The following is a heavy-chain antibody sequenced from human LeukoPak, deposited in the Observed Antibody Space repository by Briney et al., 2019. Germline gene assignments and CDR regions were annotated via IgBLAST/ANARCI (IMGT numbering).Heavy chain of an antibody. D-gene: IGHD6-19*01. CDR3: ATGYSSGWYYFDY. V-gene: IGHV3-21*04. Sequence: GGSLRLSCAASGLTFSSYNMKWVRQAPGKGLEWVSSITTTSHYLNYADSVEGRFTISRDNAKNSLFLQMNSLRVEDTAVYYCATGYSSGWYYFDYWGQGTLVTVSS. CDR2: ITTTSHYL. CDR1: GLTFSSYN. J-gene: IGHJ4*02.